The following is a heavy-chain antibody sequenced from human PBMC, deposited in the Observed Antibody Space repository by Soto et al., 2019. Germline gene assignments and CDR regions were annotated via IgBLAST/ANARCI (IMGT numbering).Heavy chain of an antibody. CDR3: ARAYPYSSSSGLSYYYYYYMDV. V-gene: IGHV1-18*01. CDR2: ISAYNGNT. Sequence: GASVKVSCKASGYTFTSYGISWVRQAPGQGLEWMGWISAYNGNTNYAQKLQGRVTMTTDTSTSTAYMELRSLRSDDTAVYYCARAYPYSSSSGLSYYYYYYMDVWGKGTTVTVSS. J-gene: IGHJ6*03. CDR1: GYTFTSYG. D-gene: IGHD6-6*01.